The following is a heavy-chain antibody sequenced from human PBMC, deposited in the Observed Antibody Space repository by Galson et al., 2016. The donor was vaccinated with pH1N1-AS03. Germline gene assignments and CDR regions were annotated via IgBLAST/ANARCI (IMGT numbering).Heavy chain of an antibody. V-gene: IGHV3-64*01. D-gene: IGHD6-13*01. CDR2: ISGNGFST. CDR1: GFTFSSYA. J-gene: IGHJ4*02. Sequence: SLRLSCAASGFTFSSYAMFCVRQAPGKGLEYVSAISGNGFSTYYASSVKDRFTISRDNSKNTLFLQMGSLRPEDMAVYYCARGPVSYSNYWFPPPDYWGQGTLVTVSS. CDR3: ARGPVSYSNYWFPPPDY.